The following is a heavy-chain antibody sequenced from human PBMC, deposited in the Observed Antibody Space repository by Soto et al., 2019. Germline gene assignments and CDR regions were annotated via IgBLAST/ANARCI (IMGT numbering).Heavy chain of an antibody. CDR2: VSGSGDST. D-gene: IGHD2-21*02. CDR3: AKGRASDCPGCTQDY. Sequence: EVQLLESGGGLAQPGGSLRLSCAASAFTFSSYAMSWVRQAPGKGLEWVLAVSGSGDSTYYADSVKGRFTISRDNSKNTLYLQMNSLRAEDTAVYYCAKGRASDCPGCTQDYWGQGTLVTVSS. V-gene: IGHV3-23*01. CDR1: AFTFSSYA. J-gene: IGHJ4*02.